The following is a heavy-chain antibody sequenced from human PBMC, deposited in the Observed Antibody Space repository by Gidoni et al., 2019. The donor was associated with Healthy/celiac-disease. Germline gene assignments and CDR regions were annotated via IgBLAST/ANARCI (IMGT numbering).Heavy chain of an antibody. CDR1: GFTFSSYG. J-gene: IGHJ6*03. D-gene: IGHD3-3*01. CDR2: IWYDGSNK. Sequence: QVQLVESGGGVVQPGRSLRLSCAASGFTFSSYGMHGVRQAPGKGLAWLAVIWYDGSNKYYADSVKCRFTISRDNSKNTLYLQMNSLRAEDTAVYYCARGFLESGMDVWGKGTTVTVSS. CDR3: ARGFLESGMDV. V-gene: IGHV3-33*01.